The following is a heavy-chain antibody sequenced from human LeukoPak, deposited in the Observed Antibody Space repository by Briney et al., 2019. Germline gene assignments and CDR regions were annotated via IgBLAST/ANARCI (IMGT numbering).Heavy chain of an antibody. CDR3: ARGQYSPDY. Sequence: GRSLRLSCAASGFTLSSYGMRWVRQAPGKGLEWVALIWYDGSNKYYTDSVKGRFTISRDNSKNTLYLQMNSLRAEDTAVYYCARGQYSPDYWGQGTLVTVSS. V-gene: IGHV3-33*01. J-gene: IGHJ4*02. CDR2: IWYDGSNK. CDR1: GFTLSSYG. D-gene: IGHD2-15*01.